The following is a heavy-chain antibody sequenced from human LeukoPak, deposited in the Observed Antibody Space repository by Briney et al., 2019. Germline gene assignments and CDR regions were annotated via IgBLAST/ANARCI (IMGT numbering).Heavy chain of an antibody. CDR2: IYYSGST. D-gene: IGHD1-26*01. CDR3: ARGMWELRPYFDY. V-gene: IGHV4-59*11. J-gene: IGHJ4*02. Sequence: SETLSLTCSVSGGSITSSHYWSWIRQPPGKGLEWIGYIYYSGSTNYNPSLKSRVTISVDTSKNQFSLKLSSVTAADTAVYYCARGMWELRPYFDYWGQGTLVTVSS. CDR1: GGSITSSHY.